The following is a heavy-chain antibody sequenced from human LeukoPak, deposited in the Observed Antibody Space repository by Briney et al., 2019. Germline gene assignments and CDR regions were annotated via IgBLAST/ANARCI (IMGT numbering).Heavy chain of an antibody. CDR1: GLTVSSNY. Sequence: GGSLRLSCAASGLTVSSNYMSWVRQAPGKGLEWVSVIYSGGSTYYADSVKGRFTISRDNSKNTLYLQMNSLRAEDTAVYYCARDPRTMGWYDYWGQGTLVTVSS. J-gene: IGHJ4*02. D-gene: IGHD6-19*01. CDR2: IYSGGST. CDR3: ARDPRTMGWYDY. V-gene: IGHV3-66*01.